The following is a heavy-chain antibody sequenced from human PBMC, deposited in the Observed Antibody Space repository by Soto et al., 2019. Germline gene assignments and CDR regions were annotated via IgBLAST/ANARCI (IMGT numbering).Heavy chain of an antibody. Sequence: GXSVKVACTASGYRLTSDGIIWVRQAPGQGLAWMGWVSTYNGDTHYPQNFQSRVIMTTDTSTNTAYMELKSLRSDDTAIYFCARPQPFYDILTELDFWGQGTLVTVSS. CDR2: VSTYNGDT. D-gene: IGHD3-9*01. V-gene: IGHV1-18*01. CDR1: GYRLTSDG. CDR3: ARPQPFYDILTELDF. J-gene: IGHJ4*02.